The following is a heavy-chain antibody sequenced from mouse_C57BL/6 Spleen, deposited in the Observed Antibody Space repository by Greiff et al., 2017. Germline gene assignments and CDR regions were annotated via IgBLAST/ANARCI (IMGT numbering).Heavy chain of an antibody. Sequence: EVQLVESGGGLVKPGGSLKLSCAASGFTFSDYGMHWVRQAPEKGLEWVAYISSGSSTIYYADTVKGRFTISRDNAKNTLFLQMTSLRSEDTAMYYCARERYDYDGLYFDVWGTGTTVTVSS. CDR2: ISSGSSTI. D-gene: IGHD2-4*01. CDR3: ARERYDYDGLYFDV. J-gene: IGHJ1*03. V-gene: IGHV5-17*01. CDR1: GFTFSDYG.